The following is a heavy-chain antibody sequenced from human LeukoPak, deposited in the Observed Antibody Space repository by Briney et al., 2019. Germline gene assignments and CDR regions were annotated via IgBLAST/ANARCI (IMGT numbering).Heavy chain of an antibody. CDR3: ARDPDMSSYGLVGWFDP. CDR1: GYTFTGYY. CDR2: INPNSGGT. V-gene: IGHV1-2*02. J-gene: IGHJ5*02. Sequence: ASVKVSCKASGYTFTGYYMHWVRQAPGQGLEWMGWINPNSGGTNYAQKFQGRVTMTRDTSISTAYMELSRLRSDDTAVYYCARDPDMSSYGLVGWFDPWGQGTLVTVSS. D-gene: IGHD5-18*01.